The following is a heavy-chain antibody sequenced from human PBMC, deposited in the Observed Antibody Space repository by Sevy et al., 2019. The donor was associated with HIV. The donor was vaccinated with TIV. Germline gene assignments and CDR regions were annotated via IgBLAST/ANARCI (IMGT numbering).Heavy chain of an antibody. CDR1: GFTFDDYA. CDR2: ISWNSGSI. V-gene: IGHV3-9*01. Sequence: GGSLRLSCAASGFTFDDYAMHWVRQAPGKGLEWVSGISWNSGSIGYADSVKGRFTISRDNAKNSLYLQMNSLRAEDTALYYCAKDTDRGQPAMGTGVVDYWGQGTLVTVSS. CDR3: AKDTDRGQPAMGTGVVDY. D-gene: IGHD5-18*01. J-gene: IGHJ4*02.